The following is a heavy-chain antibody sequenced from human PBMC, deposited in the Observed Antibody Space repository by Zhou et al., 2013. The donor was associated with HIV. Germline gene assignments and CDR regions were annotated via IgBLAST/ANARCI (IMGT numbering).Heavy chain of an antibody. Sequence: QVQLVQSGAEVKKPGSSVKVSCKASGGTFSSYAISWVRQAPGQGLEWMGGIIPIFGTANYAQKFQGRVTITTDESTSTAYMELSSLRSEDTAVYYCASVVVVPAAMGGWFDPWGPGNPGHRLL. CDR3: ASVVVVPAAMGGWFDP. CDR1: GGTFSSYA. V-gene: IGHV1-69*05. D-gene: IGHD2-2*01. CDR2: IIPIFGTA. J-gene: IGHJ5*02.